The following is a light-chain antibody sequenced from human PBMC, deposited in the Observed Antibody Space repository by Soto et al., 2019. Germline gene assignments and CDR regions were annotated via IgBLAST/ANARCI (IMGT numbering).Light chain of an antibody. Sequence: EILLTQSPATLSLSPGESATLSFRASQTVRGNNIVWYQQRPGQAPRVLISGASSRATGIPDRFRGSGSGTDFSLSIRRLEPEDSAVYYCQQYASLPLTFGGGTKVDI. CDR3: QQYASLPLT. J-gene: IGKJ4*01. V-gene: IGKV3-20*01. CDR2: GAS. CDR1: QTVRGNN.